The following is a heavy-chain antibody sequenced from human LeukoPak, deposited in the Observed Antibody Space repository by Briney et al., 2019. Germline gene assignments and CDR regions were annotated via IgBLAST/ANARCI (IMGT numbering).Heavy chain of an antibody. J-gene: IGHJ5*02. Sequence: NPSETLSLTCTVSGGSISNYYWSWIRLPPGKGLEWIGYIYNSGGTSYNPSLKSRATISIDSSKNQFSLRLSSVTAADTAIYYCAMMYYDFWSGYFGPWGQGTLVSVSS. CDR1: GGSISNYY. CDR3: AMMYYDFWSGYFGP. D-gene: IGHD3-3*01. V-gene: IGHV4-59*01. CDR2: IYNSGGT.